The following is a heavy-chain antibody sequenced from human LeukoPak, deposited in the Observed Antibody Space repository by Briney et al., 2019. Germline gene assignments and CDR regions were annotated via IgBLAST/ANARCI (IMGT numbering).Heavy chain of an antibody. CDR3: ARLHGIQLWLRYLDY. J-gene: IGHJ4*02. CDR2: IYPGDSDT. D-gene: IGHD5-18*01. V-gene: IGHV5-51*01. CDR1: GYSFTSYW. Sequence: GESLEISCKGSGYSFTSYWIGWVRQMPGKGLEWMGIIYPGDSDTRYSPSFQGQVTISADKSISTAYLQWSSLKASDSAIYYCARLHGIQLWLRYLDYWGQGTLVTVSS.